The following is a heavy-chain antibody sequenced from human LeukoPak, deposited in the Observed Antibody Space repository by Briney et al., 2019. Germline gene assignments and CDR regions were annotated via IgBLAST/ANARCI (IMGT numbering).Heavy chain of an antibody. J-gene: IGHJ1*01. V-gene: IGHV3-23*01. D-gene: IGHD3-22*01. CDR2: ISGSGGST. Sequence: PGGSLRLSCAASGFTFSSYAMSWVRQAPGKGLEWVSAISGSGGSTYYADSVKGRFTISRDNSKNTLYLQMNSLRAEDTAVYYCAKRGPYYYDSSASLQHWGQGTLVTVSS. CDR1: GFTFSSYA. CDR3: AKRGPYYYDSSASLQH.